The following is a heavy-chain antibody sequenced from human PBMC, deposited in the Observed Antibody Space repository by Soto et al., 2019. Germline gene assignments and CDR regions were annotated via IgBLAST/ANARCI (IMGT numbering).Heavy chain of an antibody. Sequence: ASVKVSCKASGYTFTSYYMHWVRQAPGQGLEWMGWINPNSGGTNYAQKFQGWVTMTRDTSISTAYMELSRLRSDDTAVYYCARPEIKIGYCSGGSCYELDYWGQGTLVTVSS. D-gene: IGHD2-15*01. V-gene: IGHV1-2*04. J-gene: IGHJ4*02. CDR2: INPNSGGT. CDR1: GYTFTSYY. CDR3: ARPEIKIGYCSGGSCYELDY.